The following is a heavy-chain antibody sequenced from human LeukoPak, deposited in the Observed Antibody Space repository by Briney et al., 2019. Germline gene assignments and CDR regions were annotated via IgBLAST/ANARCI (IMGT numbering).Heavy chain of an antibody. CDR2: IYYSGST. CDR1: GGSISSSGYY. D-gene: IGHD6-6*01. J-gene: IGHJ4*02. CDR3: ASGGDPEYSSSFDY. Sequence: PSETLSLTCTVSGGSISSSGYYWGWIRQPPGKGLEWIASIYYSGSTYYNPSLKSRVTISVDTSKNQFSLKLSSVTAADTAVYYCASGGDPEYSSSFDYWGQGTLVTVSS. V-gene: IGHV4-39*01.